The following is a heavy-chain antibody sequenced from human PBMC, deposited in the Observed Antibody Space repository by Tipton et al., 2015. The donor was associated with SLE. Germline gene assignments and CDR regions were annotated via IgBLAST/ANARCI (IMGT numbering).Heavy chain of an antibody. CDR3: ARAEGDY. V-gene: IGHV3-66*02. Sequence: GSLRLSCAASGFIVSSNYISWVRQGPGKGLEWVAVICCDGSSTYHADSVKGRFTISRDDSKNTLYLQMNSLRAEDTAVYYCARAEGDYWGQGTLVTVSS. CDR1: GFIVSSNY. J-gene: IGHJ4*02. CDR2: ICCDGSST.